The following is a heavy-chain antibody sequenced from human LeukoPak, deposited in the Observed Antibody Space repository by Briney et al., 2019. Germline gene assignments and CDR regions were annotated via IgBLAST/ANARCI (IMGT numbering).Heavy chain of an antibody. Sequence: GGSLRLSCAASGFTFSSYSMNWVRQAPGKGLEWVSSISNSSSYIYYADSVKGRFTISRDNAKNSLYLQMNSLRAEDTAVYYCARSSILEWLPYYYYYMDVWGKGTTVTVSS. V-gene: IGHV3-21*01. D-gene: IGHD3-3*01. CDR3: ARSSILEWLPYYYYYMDV. CDR1: GFTFSSYS. CDR2: ISNSSSYI. J-gene: IGHJ6*03.